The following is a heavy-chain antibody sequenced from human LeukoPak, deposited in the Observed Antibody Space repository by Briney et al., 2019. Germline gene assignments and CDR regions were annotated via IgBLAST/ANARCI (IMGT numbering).Heavy chain of an antibody. Sequence: SEILSLTCTVSGGSISSYYWSWIRQPPGKGLEWIGYIYYSGSTNYNPSLKSRVTISVDTSKNQFSLKLSSVTAADTAVYYCARGIAVAGLDYWGQGTLVTVSS. J-gene: IGHJ4*02. CDR3: ARGIAVAGLDY. V-gene: IGHV4-59*01. CDR2: IYYSGST. CDR1: GGSISSYY. D-gene: IGHD6-19*01.